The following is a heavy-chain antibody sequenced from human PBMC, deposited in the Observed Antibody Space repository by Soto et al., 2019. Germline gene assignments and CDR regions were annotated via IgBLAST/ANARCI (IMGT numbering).Heavy chain of an antibody. D-gene: IGHD2-15*01. J-gene: IGHJ4*02. CDR1: GGTFSSYA. V-gene: IGHV1-3*01. CDR3: ARDLGGWPDY. CDR2: INAGNGNT. Sequence: ASVKVSCKASGGTFSSYAISWVRQAPGQGLEWMGWINAGNGNTKYSQKFQGRVTITRDTSASTAYMELSSLRSEDTAVYYCARDLGGWPDYWGQGTLVTVLL.